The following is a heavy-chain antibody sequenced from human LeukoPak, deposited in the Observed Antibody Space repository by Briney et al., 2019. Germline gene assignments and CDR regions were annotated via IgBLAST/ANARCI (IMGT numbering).Heavy chain of an antibody. CDR3: AKDGADLRYWYFDL. V-gene: IGHV3-30*18. CDR1: GFTFSNYV. J-gene: IGHJ2*01. Sequence: GMSLRLSCAASGFTFSNYVMHWVRQAPGKGLEWVAVMAHDGSKTYYADSVKGRFTISRDNSKNTLYLQMNSLRPEDTAVYYCAKDGADLRYWYFDLWGRDTLVTVSS. CDR2: MAHDGSKT. D-gene: IGHD3-16*01.